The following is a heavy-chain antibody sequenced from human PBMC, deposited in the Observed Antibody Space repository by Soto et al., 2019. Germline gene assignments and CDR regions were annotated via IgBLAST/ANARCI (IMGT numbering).Heavy chain of an antibody. CDR3: ARDSGSAPTVWGAFDI. D-gene: IGHD3-16*01. CDR1: GFTFSSYE. CDR2: ISSSSSTI. Sequence: EVQLVESGGGLVQPGGSLRLSCAASGFTFSSYEMNWVRQAPGKGLEWVSYISSSSSTIYYADSVKGRFTISRDNAKNSLYLQMNSLRDEDTAVYYCARDSGSAPTVWGAFDIWGQGTMVTVSS. J-gene: IGHJ3*02. V-gene: IGHV3-48*03.